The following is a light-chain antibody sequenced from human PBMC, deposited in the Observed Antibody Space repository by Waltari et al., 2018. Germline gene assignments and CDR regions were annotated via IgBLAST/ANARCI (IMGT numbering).Light chain of an antibody. V-gene: IGKV3-20*01. CDR1: QSVSSSY. CDR3: QQYGSSPRT. Sequence: EIVLTQSPGTLSLAPGERATLSCRASQSVSSSYLAWYQQKPVQAPRLRIYGASSRATGIPDRFSGSGSGTDFTLTISRREPEDFAVYYCQQYGSSPRTFGQGTKVEIK. J-gene: IGKJ1*01. CDR2: GAS.